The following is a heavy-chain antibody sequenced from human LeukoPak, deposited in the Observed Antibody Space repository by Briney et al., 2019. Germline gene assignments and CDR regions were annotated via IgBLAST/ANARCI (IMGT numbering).Heavy chain of an antibody. CDR2: VYYSGRA. V-gene: IGHV4-39*02. J-gene: IGHJ4*02. Sequence: LETLSLTCTVSGDSVSTINSYWGWIRQPPGKGLEWIGNVYYSGRANYSPSLRSRVTMSVDTSKNRFSLKMTSVTAADTAVYFCARLRKGRYFDYFFESWGQGALVTASS. D-gene: IGHD3-9*01. CDR1: GDSVSTINSY. CDR3: ARLRKGRYFDYFFES.